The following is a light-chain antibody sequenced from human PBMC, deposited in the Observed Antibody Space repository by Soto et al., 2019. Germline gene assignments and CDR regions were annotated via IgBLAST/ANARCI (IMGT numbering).Light chain of an antibody. Sequence: EIVMTQSPATLSVSPGERATLSCRASQSVSSNLAWYQQKSGQAPRLLIYGASTRATGIPARFGGSGSGTEFTLTISSLQSEDFALYYCQQYNDWPLTFGGGTKVDIK. CDR3: QQYNDWPLT. J-gene: IGKJ4*01. V-gene: IGKV3-15*01. CDR2: GAS. CDR1: QSVSSN.